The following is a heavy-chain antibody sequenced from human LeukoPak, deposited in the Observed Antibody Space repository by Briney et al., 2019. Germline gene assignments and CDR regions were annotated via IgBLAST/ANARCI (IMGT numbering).Heavy chain of an antibody. CDR1: GGSFSGYY. Sequence: SETLSLTCAVYGGSFSGYYWSWIRQPPGKGLEWIGEINHSGSTSYNPSLKSRVTISVDTSKNQFSLKLSSVTAADTAVYYCARVEDSSGWYIDYWGQGTLVTVSS. V-gene: IGHV4-34*01. J-gene: IGHJ4*02. CDR2: INHSGST. D-gene: IGHD6-19*01. CDR3: ARVEDSSGWYIDY.